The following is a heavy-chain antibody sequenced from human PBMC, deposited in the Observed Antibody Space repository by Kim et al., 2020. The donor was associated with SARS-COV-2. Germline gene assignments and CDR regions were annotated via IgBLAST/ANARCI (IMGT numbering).Heavy chain of an antibody. Sequence: GGSLRLSCVASGFTFSTYVMSWVRQAPGKGLEWVSSLSGSGDRTFYADSVKGRFTISRDNSKNTLYLQMNSLRAEDTAVYYCAKDLFPGGSTRGPDYWGQGTLVTVSS. V-gene: IGHV3-23*01. J-gene: IGHJ4*02. CDR3: AKDLFPGGSTRGPDY. CDR2: LSGSGDRT. CDR1: GFTFSTYV. D-gene: IGHD2-8*02.